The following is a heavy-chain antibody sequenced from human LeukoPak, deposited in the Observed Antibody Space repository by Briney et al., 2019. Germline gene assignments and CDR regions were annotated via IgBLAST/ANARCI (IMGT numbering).Heavy chain of an antibody. D-gene: IGHD2-15*01. V-gene: IGHV3-23*01. CDR3: ASSFEYCSGGSCWGLFDY. Sequence: GGSLRLSCAASGFTFSSYAMSWVRQAPGKGLEWVSAISGSGGSTYYADSVKGRFTISRDNSKNTLYLQMNSLRAEDTAVYYCASSFEYCSGGSCWGLFDYWGQGTLVTVSS. CDR2: ISGSGGST. CDR1: GFTFSSYA. J-gene: IGHJ4*02.